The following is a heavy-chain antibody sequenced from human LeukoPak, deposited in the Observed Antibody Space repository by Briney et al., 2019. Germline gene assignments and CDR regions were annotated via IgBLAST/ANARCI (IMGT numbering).Heavy chain of an antibody. CDR2: ISGSGGST. CDR1: GFTFSSYA. V-gene: IGHV3-23*01. D-gene: IGHD2-21*01. CDR3: AKSFGSCGGDCYSLPQKRYFDY. J-gene: IGHJ4*02. Sequence: PGGSLRLSCAASGFTFSSYAMSWVRQAPGKGLEWVSAISGSGGSTYYADSVKGRFTISRDNSKNTLYLQINSLRAEDTAVYYCAKSFGSCGGDCYSLPQKRYFDYWGQGTLVTVS.